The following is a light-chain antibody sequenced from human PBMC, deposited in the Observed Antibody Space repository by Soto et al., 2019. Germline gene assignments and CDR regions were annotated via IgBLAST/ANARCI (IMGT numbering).Light chain of an antibody. CDR2: AAS. Sequence: DIQLTQSPYFLSASVGDRVTITCRASQSISNYLYWYQQKPGKAPRLLIYAASTLQSGAPSRFSGNGSGTDFTLTISSLHPEDFATFYGQQTYGMGTFGHGTKVDIK. CDR1: QSISNY. CDR3: QQTYGMGT. J-gene: IGKJ1*01. V-gene: IGKV1-39*01.